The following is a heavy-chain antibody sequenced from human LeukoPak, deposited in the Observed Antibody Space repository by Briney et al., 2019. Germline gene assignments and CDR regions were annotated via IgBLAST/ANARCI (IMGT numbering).Heavy chain of an antibody. CDR1: GFTFSNYD. Sequence: GGSLRLSCAASGFTFSNYDMHWVRPATGKGLEWVSAIGTAGDPYYPGSVKGRFTISRDNSKNTLYLQMNSLRAEDTAVYYCARDLWFGELLRYYYYGMDVWGKGTTVTVSS. J-gene: IGHJ6*04. CDR3: ARDLWFGELLRYYYYGMDV. D-gene: IGHD3-10*01. V-gene: IGHV3-13*05. CDR2: IGTAGDP.